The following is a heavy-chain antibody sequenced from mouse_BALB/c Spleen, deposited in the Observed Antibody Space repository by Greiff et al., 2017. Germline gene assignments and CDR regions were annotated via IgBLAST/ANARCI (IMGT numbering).Heavy chain of an antibody. V-gene: IGHV1S127*01. Sequence: QVQLQQPGAELVKPGASVKMSCKASGYTFTSYWMHWVKQRPGQGLEWIGVIDPSDSYTSYNQKFKGKATLTVDTSSSTAYMQLSSLTSEDSAVYYCTRWGNYGVDYWGQGTTLTVSS. CDR2: IDPSDSYT. J-gene: IGHJ2*01. CDR3: TRWGNYGVDY. D-gene: IGHD2-1*01. CDR1: GYTFTSYW.